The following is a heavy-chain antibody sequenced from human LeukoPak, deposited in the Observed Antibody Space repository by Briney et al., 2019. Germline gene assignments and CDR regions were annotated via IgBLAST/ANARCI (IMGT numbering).Heavy chain of an antibody. J-gene: IGHJ6*02. CDR3: ARVGDYYYYGMDV. V-gene: IGHV1-18*01. Sequence: GESLKISCKGSGYSFTSYGISWVRQAPGQGLEWMGWISAYNGNTNYAQKLQGRVTMTTDTSTSTAYMELRSLRSDDTAVYYCARVGDYYYYGMDVWGQGTTVTVSS. CDR2: ISAYNGNT. CDR1: GYSFTSYG. D-gene: IGHD4-17*01.